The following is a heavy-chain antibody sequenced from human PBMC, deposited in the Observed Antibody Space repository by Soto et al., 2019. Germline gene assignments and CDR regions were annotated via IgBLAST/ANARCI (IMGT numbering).Heavy chain of an antibody. CDR3: AKQVVIRPRHVGMDV. V-gene: IGHV3-48*03. J-gene: IGHJ6*02. Sequence: GGSLRLSCAASGFTFSSYEMNWVRQAPGKGLEWVSYISSSGSTIYYADSVKGRFTISRDNAKNSLYLQMNSLRAEDTAVYYCAKQVVIRPRHVGMDVWGQGTTVTVSS. D-gene: IGHD3-22*01. CDR2: ISSSGSTI. CDR1: GFTFSSYE.